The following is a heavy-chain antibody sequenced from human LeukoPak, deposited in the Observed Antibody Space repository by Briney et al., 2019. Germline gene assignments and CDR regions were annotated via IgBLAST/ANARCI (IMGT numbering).Heavy chain of an antibody. D-gene: IGHD4-17*01. CDR2: ISRSGDYK. V-gene: IGHV3-23*01. CDR1: GFRFSGYV. Sequence: GGSQRLSCAASGFRFSGYVMGWVRQIPGNGLEWVSVISRSGDYKNYADSVKGRFTISRDNSKNTLSLQMSSLRAEDTAIYYCAKDRDDSGDYAFDYWGQGILVSVSS. CDR3: AKDRDDSGDYAFDY. J-gene: IGHJ4*02.